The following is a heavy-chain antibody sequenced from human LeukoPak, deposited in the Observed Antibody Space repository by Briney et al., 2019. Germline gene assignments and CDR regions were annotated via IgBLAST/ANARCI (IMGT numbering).Heavy chain of an antibody. D-gene: IGHD2-15*01. V-gene: IGHV3-66*01. Sequence: PGGSLRLSCAASGFTVSSNYMSWVRQAPGKGLEWVSVIYSGGSTYYADSVKGRFTISRDNSKNTLYLQMNSLRAEDTAVYYCARDLYCSGGSCLRIEENAHYYCYGMDVWGQGTTVTVSS. CDR3: ARDLYCSGGSCLRIEENAHYYCYGMDV. J-gene: IGHJ6*02. CDR1: GFTVSSNY. CDR2: IYSGGST.